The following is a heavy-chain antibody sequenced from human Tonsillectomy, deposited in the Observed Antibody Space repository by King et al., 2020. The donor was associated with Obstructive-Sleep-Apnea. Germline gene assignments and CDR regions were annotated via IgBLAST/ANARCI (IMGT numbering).Heavy chain of an antibody. V-gene: IGHV4-31*03. J-gene: IGHJ4*02. CDR2: IYYTGSS. CDR3: ARDSGFDSSSWLDY. CDR1: GGSISSGGYY. D-gene: IGHD6-13*01. Sequence: QLQESGPGLVKPSQTLSLTCTVSGGSISSGGYYWTWIRQHPGKGLLWMGHIYYTGSSYYNPSLKSRVSISVDTSKNQFSLGLSSVTAADTAVYYCARDSGFDSSSWLDYWGQGILVTVSS.